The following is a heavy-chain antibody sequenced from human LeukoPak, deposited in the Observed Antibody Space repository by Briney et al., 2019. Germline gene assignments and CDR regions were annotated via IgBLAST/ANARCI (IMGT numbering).Heavy chain of an antibody. CDR1: GGSISSYY. Sequence: SETLSLTCTVSGGSISSYYWSWILQPAGKGLEWIGRIYTSGSTNYNPSLKGRVTMSVDTSKNQFSLKLSSVTAADTAVYYCERDYYEQFDYWGQGTLVTVSS. J-gene: IGHJ4*02. V-gene: IGHV4-4*07. CDR3: ERDYYEQFDY. D-gene: IGHD3-22*01. CDR2: IYTSGST.